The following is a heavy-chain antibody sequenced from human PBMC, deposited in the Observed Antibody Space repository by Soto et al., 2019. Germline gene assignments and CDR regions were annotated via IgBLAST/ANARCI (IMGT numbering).Heavy chain of an antibody. V-gene: IGHV3-30-3*01. CDR3: ARDGLLGYFDY. J-gene: IGHJ4*02. Sequence: AGGSLRLSCAASGFTFSSYAMHWVRQAPGKGLEWVAVISYGGSNKYYADSVKGRFTLSRDNSKNTLYLQMNSLRAEDTAVYYCARDGLLGYFDYWGQGTLVTVSS. D-gene: IGHD2-15*01. CDR1: GFTFSSYA. CDR2: ISYGGSNK.